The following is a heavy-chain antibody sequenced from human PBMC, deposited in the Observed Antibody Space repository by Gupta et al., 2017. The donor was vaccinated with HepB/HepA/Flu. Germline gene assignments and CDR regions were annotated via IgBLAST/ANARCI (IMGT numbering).Heavy chain of an antibody. V-gene: IGHV3-23*01. J-gene: IGHJ4*02. CDR2: SMGSGAST. CDR3: ATDLGDPYCGGECYSGDLSFDY. D-gene: IGHD2-21*01. Sequence: EVQLLESGGGLVKPGGSLRLSCAASGFTFSSYAMNWVRQAPGKGLEGVSASMGSGASTYYGDSVKGRFTISRDNSTNTLYQQMNSLRAEDTAVYYCATDLGDPYCGGECYSGDLSFDYWGQGTLVTVSS. CDR1: GFTFSSYA.